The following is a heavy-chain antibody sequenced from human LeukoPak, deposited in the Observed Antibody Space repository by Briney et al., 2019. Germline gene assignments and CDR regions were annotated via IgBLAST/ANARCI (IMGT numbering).Heavy chain of an antibody. CDR1: GFTFTYS. CDR3: ARGSGWLDY. V-gene: IGHV3-7*01. CDR2: INQDGSER. Sequence: GGSLRLSCAASGFTFTYSMSWVRQVPGKGLEWVATINQDGSERQHVDSVKGRFSISRDNPKNSLYLQMDSLRAGDTAIYYCARGSGWLDYWGQGTLVTVSS. J-gene: IGHJ4*02. D-gene: IGHD6-19*01.